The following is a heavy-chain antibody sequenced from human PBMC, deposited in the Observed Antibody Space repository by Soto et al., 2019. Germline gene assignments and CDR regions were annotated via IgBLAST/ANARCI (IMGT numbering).Heavy chain of an antibody. CDR2: IKQDGSEK. V-gene: IGHV3-7*01. CDR3: AIDLYLAYCGGDFFSDAFDI. CDR1: GFTFSSYW. D-gene: IGHD2-21*01. J-gene: IGHJ3*02. Sequence: GGSLRLSCAASGFTFSSYWMSWVRQAPGKGLEWVANIKQDGSEKYYVDSVKGRFTISRDNAKNSLYLLMNSLRAEDTAVYYCAIDLYLAYCGGDFFSDAFDIWGQGTMVTVSS.